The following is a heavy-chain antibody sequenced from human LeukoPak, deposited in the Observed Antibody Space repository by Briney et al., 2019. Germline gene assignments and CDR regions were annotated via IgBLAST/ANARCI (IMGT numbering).Heavy chain of an antibody. CDR2: INPSGGST. CDR1: GYTFTSYG. J-gene: IGHJ6*03. CDR3: ARAVTGYYYMDV. V-gene: IGHV1-46*01. Sequence: ASVKVSCKASGYTFTSYGISWVRQAPGQGLEWMGIINPSGGSTSYAQKFQGRVTMTRDMSTSTVYMELSSLRSEDTAVYYCARAVTGYYYMDVWGKGTTVTVSS. D-gene: IGHD4-23*01.